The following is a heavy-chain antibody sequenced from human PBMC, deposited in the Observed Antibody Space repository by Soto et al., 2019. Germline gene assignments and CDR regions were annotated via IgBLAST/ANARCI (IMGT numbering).Heavy chain of an antibody. Sequence: ASVKVSCKASGYTFTGYYMHWVRQAPGQGLEWMGWINPNSGGTNYAQKFQGWVTMTRDTSISTAYMELSRLRSDDTAVYYCARQYNYYYYMDVWGKGTTVTVSS. D-gene: IGHD1-1*01. V-gene: IGHV1-2*04. CDR3: ARQYNYYYYMDV. J-gene: IGHJ6*03. CDR1: GYTFTGYY. CDR2: INPNSGGT.